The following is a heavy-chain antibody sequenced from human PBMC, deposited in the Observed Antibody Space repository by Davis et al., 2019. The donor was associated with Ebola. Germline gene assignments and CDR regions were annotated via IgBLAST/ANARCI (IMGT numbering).Heavy chain of an antibody. D-gene: IGHD3-16*01. CDR3: ARARGRIGGMEYYYGMDV. CDR1: GFTFSSYA. J-gene: IGHJ6*04. CDR2: ISYDGSNK. Sequence: GESLKISCAASGFTFSSYAMHWVRQAPGKGLEWVAVISYDGSNKYYADSVKGRFTISRDNSKNTLYLQMNSLRAEDTAVYYCARARGRIGGMEYYYGMDVWGKGTTVTVSS. V-gene: IGHV3-30*04.